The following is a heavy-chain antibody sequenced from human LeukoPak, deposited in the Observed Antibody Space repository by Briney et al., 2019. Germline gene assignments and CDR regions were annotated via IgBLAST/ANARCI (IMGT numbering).Heavy chain of an antibody. CDR1: GYTFTGDY. V-gene: IGHV1-2*06. CDR2: INPNSGGT. CDR3: ARDNPDIVVVVAARGDY. D-gene: IGHD2-15*01. Sequence: ASVKGSCKASGYTFTGDYMHWVRQAPGQGLKWMGRINPNSGGTNYAQKLQGRVTMTTDTSTSTAYMELRSLRSDDTAVYYCARDNPDIVVVVAARGDYWGQGTLVTVSS. J-gene: IGHJ4*02.